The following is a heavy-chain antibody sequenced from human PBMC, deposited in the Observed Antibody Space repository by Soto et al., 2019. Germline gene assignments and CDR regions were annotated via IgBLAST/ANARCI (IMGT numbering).Heavy chain of an antibody. CDR2: IKSKTDVGTT. Sequence: EVQLVESGGGLVKPGGSLRLSCAASGFTFSNAWMSWVRQAPGKGLEWVGRIKSKTDVGTTDYAAPVKGRFTISRDDSKNTLYLQMNSLTIEDTAAYYCTTYSSGWGWGQGTLVTVSS. D-gene: IGHD6-19*01. CDR3: TTYSSGWG. V-gene: IGHV3-15*01. J-gene: IGHJ4*02. CDR1: GFTFSNAW.